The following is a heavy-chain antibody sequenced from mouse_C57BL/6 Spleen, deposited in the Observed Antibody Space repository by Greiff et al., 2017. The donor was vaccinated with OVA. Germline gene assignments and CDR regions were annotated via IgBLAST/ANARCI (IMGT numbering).Heavy chain of an antibody. V-gene: IGHV5-9-1*02. CDR1: GFTFSSYA. D-gene: IGHD1-2*01. Sequence: EVKVVESGEGLVKPGGSLKLSCAASGFTFSSYAMSWVRQTPEKRLEWVAYISSGGDYIYYADTVKGRFTISRDNARNTLYLQMSSLKSEDTAMYYCTREDGSLRFYYAMDYWGQGTSVTVSS. J-gene: IGHJ4*01. CDR3: TREDGSLRFYYAMDY. CDR2: ISSGGDYI.